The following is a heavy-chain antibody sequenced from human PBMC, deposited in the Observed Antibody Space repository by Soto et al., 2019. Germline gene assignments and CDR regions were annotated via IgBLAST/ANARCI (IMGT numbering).Heavy chain of an antibody. J-gene: IGHJ6*02. CDR1: GFTCGDYA. CDR2: IRSKAYGGTT. D-gene: IGHD2-2*01. CDR3: TRDAIVVVPAALDSSYGMDV. Sequence: PGGSLRLCCTASGFTCGDYAMSWFRQAPGKGLEWVGFIRSKAYGGTTEYAASVKGRFTISRDDSKSIAYLQMNSLKTEDTAVYYCTRDAIVVVPAALDSSYGMDVCGPRPTGTLSS. V-gene: IGHV3-49*03.